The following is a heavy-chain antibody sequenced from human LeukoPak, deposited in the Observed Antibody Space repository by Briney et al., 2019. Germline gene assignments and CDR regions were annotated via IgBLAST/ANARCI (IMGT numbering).Heavy chain of an antibody. J-gene: IGHJ4*02. CDR3: ARVTVSEGFLDY. V-gene: IGHV4-38-2*02. Sequence: SETLSLTCTVSGGSLTGYYWSWIRQPPGKGLEWIGSIYHSGSTYYNPSLKGRVTISVDTSKNQFSLKLSSVTAADTAVYYCARVTVSEGFLDYWGQGTLVTVSS. CDR2: IYHSGST. CDR1: GGSLTGYY. D-gene: IGHD4-17*01.